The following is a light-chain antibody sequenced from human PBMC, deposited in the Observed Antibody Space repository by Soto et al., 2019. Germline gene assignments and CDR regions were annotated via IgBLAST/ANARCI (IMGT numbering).Light chain of an antibody. Sequence: DIQMTQSPSTLSASVGDRVTITCRVSQSISAWLAWYQQKPGKAPQLLIYEASTLQSGVPSRFSGGGSGTEFTLTISSLQPDDFATCYCQQYTSYSRRTFGQGTKAEIK. V-gene: IGKV1-5*01. J-gene: IGKJ1*01. CDR3: QQYTSYSRRT. CDR1: QSISAW. CDR2: EAS.